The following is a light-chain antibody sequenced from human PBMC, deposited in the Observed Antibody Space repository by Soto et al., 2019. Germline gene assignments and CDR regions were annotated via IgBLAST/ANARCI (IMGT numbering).Light chain of an antibody. J-gene: IGKJ1*01. V-gene: IGKV1-5*01. CDR3: QQYHIYSRT. Sequence: DIQMTQSPSTLSASVGDRVSITCRASQSINRWLAWYQQKPGKAPKTMSYDPSTLESGVPSRFRGSGSGTEFTLTITSLHPDDFATYYCQQYHIYSRTFGQGTKVEIK. CDR2: DPS. CDR1: QSINRW.